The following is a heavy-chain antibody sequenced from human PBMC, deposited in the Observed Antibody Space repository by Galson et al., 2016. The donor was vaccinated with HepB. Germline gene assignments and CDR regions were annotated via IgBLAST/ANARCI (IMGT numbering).Heavy chain of an antibody. Sequence: SVKVSCKASGYTFINYFLHWVRQAPGQGPEWMGIINPSSGGSANFAQKFQGRVSMTSDRSTSTVYMELSSLRSEDTAVYYCARDNGHSYGYWDYWGQGTLVTVSS. CDR1: GYTFINYF. D-gene: IGHD5-18*01. V-gene: IGHV1-46*01. CDR2: INPSSGGSA. J-gene: IGHJ4*02. CDR3: ARDNGHSYGYWDY.